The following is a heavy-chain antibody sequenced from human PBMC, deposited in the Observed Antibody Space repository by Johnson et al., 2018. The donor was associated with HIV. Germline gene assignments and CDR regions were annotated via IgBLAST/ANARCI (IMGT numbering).Heavy chain of an antibody. CDR1: GFTFSNYA. V-gene: IGHV3-30*18. Sequence: QVQLVESGGGVVQPGRSLRLSCAASGFTFSNYAMHWVRQAPGKGLEWVAVISYDESNKYYADSVKGRFTISRDNSKNTLYLQMNSLRAEDTAVYYCAKTEDAFDIWGQGTMVTVSS. CDR3: AKTEDAFDI. CDR2: ISYDESNK. J-gene: IGHJ3*02.